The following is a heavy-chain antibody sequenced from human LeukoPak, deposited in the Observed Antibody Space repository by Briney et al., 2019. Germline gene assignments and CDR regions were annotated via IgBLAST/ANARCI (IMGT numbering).Heavy chain of an antibody. J-gene: IGHJ1*01. CDR3: AIAAAGTKVDFHH. Sequence: GGSLRLSCAASGFTFSSYWMHWVRQAPGKGLVWVSRINSDGSTTTYADSVKGRFTISRDNAKNTLYLQMNGLRAEDTAVYYCAIAAAGTKVDFHHWGQGTLVTVSS. CDR2: INSDGSTT. D-gene: IGHD6-13*01. CDR1: GFTFSSYW. V-gene: IGHV3-74*01.